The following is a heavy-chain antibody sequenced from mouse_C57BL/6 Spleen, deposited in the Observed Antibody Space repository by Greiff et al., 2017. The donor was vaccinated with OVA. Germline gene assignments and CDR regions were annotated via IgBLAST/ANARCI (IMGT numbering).Heavy chain of an antibody. J-gene: IGHJ4*01. CDR1: GFTFSDYG. CDR3: AKIFYYGIMDY. V-gene: IGHV5-17*01. CDR2: ISSGSSTI. Sequence: EVNVVESGGGLVKPGGSLKLSCAASGFTFSDYGMHWVRQAPEKGLEWVAYISSGSSTIYYADTVKGRFTISRDNAKNTLFLQMTSLRSEDTAMYYFAKIFYYGIMDYWGQGTSVTVSS. D-gene: IGHD2-1*01.